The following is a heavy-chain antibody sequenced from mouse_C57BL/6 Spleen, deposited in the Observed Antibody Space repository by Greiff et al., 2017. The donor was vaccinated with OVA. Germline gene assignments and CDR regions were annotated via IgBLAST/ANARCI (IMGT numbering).Heavy chain of an antibody. CDR1: GYTFTSYW. CDR3: ARWGDYDGAYYAMDY. J-gene: IGHJ4*01. CDR2: IYPGSGST. D-gene: IGHD2-4*01. V-gene: IGHV1-55*01. Sequence: VKLQQPGAELVKPGASVKMSCKASGYTFTSYWITWVKQRPGQGLEWIGDIYPGSGSTNYNEKFKSKATLTVDTSSSTAYMQLSSLTSEDSAVYYCARWGDYDGAYYAMDYWGQGTSVTVSS.